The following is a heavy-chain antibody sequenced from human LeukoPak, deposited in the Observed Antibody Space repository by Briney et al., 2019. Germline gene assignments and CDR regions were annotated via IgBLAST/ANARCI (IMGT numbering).Heavy chain of an antibody. D-gene: IGHD3-10*01. CDR2: INHSGST. J-gene: IGHJ4*02. CDR1: GGSFSGYY. CDR3: ARVYYYGSGSYYNCYFDY. Sequence: PSETLSLTCAVYGGSFSGYYWSWIRQPPGKGLEWIGEINHSGSTNYNPSLKSRVTISVDTSKNQFSLKLSSVTAADTAVYYCARVYYYGSGSYYNCYFDYWGQGTLVTVSS. V-gene: IGHV4-34*01.